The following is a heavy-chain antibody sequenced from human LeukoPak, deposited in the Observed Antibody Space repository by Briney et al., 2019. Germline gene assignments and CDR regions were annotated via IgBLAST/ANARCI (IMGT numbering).Heavy chain of an antibody. CDR2: IYSSGRT. D-gene: IGHD3-16*01. V-gene: IGHV4-61*02. Sequence: SETLSLTCTVSGDSISSGSYYWSWIRQPAGEGLEWIGRIYSSGRTHYSPSLKSRVAISVDTSKNRFSLRLSPVTAADTAVYYCASLVLPGGDYYYYYMDVWGKGTTVTVSS. CDR3: ASLVLPGGDYYYYYMDV. J-gene: IGHJ6*03. CDR1: GDSISSGSYY.